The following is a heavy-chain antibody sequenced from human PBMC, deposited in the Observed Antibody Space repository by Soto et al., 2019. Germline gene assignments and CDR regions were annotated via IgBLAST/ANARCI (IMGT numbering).Heavy chain of an antibody. Sequence: SWVRQAPGKGLEWVSAISGSGGSTYYADSVKGRFTISRDNSKNTLYLQMNSLRAEDTAVYYCAKNYYDSSGPIDYWGQGTLVTVSS. D-gene: IGHD3-22*01. V-gene: IGHV3-23*01. CDR2: ISGSGGST. CDR3: AKNYYDSSGPIDY. J-gene: IGHJ4*02.